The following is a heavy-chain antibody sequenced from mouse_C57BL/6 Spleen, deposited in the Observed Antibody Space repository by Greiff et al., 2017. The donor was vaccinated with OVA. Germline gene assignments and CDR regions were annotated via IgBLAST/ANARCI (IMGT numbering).Heavy chain of an antibody. J-gene: IGHJ2*01. V-gene: IGHV1-64*01. CDR1: GYTFTSYW. CDR2: IHPNSGST. CDR3: GSNYGNYLDY. Sequence: QVQLQQPGAELVKPGASVKLSCKASGYTFTSYWMHWVKQRPGQGLEWIGMIHPNSGSTNYNEKFKSKATLTVDKSSSTAYMQLSSLTSEDSAVYYCGSNYGNYLDYWGQGTTLTVSS. D-gene: IGHD2-1*01.